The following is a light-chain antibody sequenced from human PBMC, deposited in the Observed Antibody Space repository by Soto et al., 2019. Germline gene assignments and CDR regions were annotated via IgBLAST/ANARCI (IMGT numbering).Light chain of an antibody. CDR1: QSISKY. CDR2: STS. J-gene: IGKJ1*01. Sequence: DIQMTQSPSSLSASVGDRVTLTCRATQSISKYLNWYQQKPGKAPNLLIYSTSTLQSGVPSRFSGSGSGTDFTLTISCLQSEDFATYYCQQYGSSGTFGQGTKVDI. CDR3: QQYGSSGT. V-gene: IGKV1-39*01.